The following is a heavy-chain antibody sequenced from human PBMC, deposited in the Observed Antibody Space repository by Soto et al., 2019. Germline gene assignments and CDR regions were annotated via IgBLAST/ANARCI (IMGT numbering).Heavy chain of an antibody. D-gene: IGHD3-10*01. J-gene: IGHJ5*02. CDR3: ASVGELPVWCDP. CDR1: GDSISSYY. V-gene: IGHV4-59*13. CDR2: ISYTGST. Sequence: QVQLQESGPGLVKPSETLSLTCTLSGDSISSYYWSWIRQPPGKGLEWVGYISYTGSTIYNPSLECPDTISLDASKSQVSLSLNSVTVGDTAVYYCASVGELPVWCDPWGRGTLVTVSS.